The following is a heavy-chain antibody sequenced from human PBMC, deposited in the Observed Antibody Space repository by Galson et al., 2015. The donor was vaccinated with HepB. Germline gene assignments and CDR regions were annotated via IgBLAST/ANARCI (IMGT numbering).Heavy chain of an antibody. J-gene: IGHJ6*04. Sequence: TLRLSWAKFDVTFDNKAMSWVRQAPGKGLEWVAFMSGSGATIHYTDSVKGRFTISRDNSKKTLALQMTDLRDEDSGVYYCVKYRGLVAPHYFMSIRGKGTAVIVSS. CDR1: DVTFDNKA. CDR2: MSGSGATI. V-gene: IGHV3-23*01. CDR3: VKYRGLVAPHYFMSI. D-gene: IGHD3-10*01.